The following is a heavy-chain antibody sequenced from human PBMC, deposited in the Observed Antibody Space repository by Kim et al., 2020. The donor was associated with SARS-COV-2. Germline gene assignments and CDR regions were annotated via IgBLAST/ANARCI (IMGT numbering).Heavy chain of an antibody. D-gene: IGHD3-3*01. V-gene: IGHV4-4*07. J-gene: IGHJ4*02. CDR3: ARDGSYDFWSGFFDY. Sequence: PSLKSRVTMSVDTSKNQFSLKLSSVTAADTAVYYCARDGSYDFWSGFFDYWGQGTLVTVSS.